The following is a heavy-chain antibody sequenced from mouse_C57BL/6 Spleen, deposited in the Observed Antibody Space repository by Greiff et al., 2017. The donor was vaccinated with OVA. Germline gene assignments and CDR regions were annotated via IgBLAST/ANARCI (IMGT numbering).Heavy chain of an antibody. V-gene: IGHV14-3*01. CDR3: ARKDYGSSYVFAY. Sequence: EVQRVESVAELVRPGASVKLSCTASGFNIKNTYMHWVKQRPEQGLEWIGRIDPANGNTKYAPKFQGKATITADTSSNTAYLQLSSLTSEDTAIYYCARKDYGSSYVFAYWGQGTLVTVSA. CDR1: GFNIKNTY. CDR2: IDPANGNT. D-gene: IGHD1-1*01. J-gene: IGHJ3*01.